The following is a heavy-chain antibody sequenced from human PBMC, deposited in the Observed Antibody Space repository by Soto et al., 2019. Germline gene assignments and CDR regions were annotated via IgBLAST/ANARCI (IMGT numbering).Heavy chain of an antibody. V-gene: IGHV4-34*01. J-gene: IGHJ5*02. Sequence: SETLSLTCAVYGGSFSGYYWSWIRQPPGKGLEWIGEINHSGSTNYNPSLKSRVTISVDTSKNQFSLKLSSVTAADTAVYYCARAHPTAGAAVAGTSGNWFDPWGQGTLVTVS. D-gene: IGHD6-19*01. CDR3: ARAHPTAGAAVAGTSGNWFDP. CDR2: INHSGST. CDR1: GGSFSGYY.